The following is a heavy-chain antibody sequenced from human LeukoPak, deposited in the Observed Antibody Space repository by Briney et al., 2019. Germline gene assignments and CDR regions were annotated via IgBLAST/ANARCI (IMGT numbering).Heavy chain of an antibody. Sequence: PSETLSLTCTVSVGSITTHTYYWAWIRQPPGRGLEWIGGVHYTGDTYSNTSFKSRVTMSVDTSKNQFSLNLSSVTAADTAVYYCARRSSVWYFDYWGQGMLVTVSS. CDR2: VHYTGDT. D-gene: IGHD6-19*01. CDR1: VGSITTHTYY. CDR3: ARRSSVWYFDY. V-gene: IGHV4-39*01. J-gene: IGHJ4*02.